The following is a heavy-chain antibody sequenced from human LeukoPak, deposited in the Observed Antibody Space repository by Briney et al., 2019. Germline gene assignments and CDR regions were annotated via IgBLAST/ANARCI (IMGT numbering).Heavy chain of an antibody. CDR3: ASGTTVTNFAY. D-gene: IGHD4-17*01. CDR1: GGSISSYY. V-gene: IGHV4-59*12. J-gene: IGHJ4*02. Sequence: SETLSLTCTVSGGSISSYYWSWIRQPPGKGLEWIGYIYYSGSTNYNPSLKSRVTISIDMSKNQFLLKLTSVTAADTAVYYCASGTTVTNFAYWGQGTLVTVSS. CDR2: IYYSGST.